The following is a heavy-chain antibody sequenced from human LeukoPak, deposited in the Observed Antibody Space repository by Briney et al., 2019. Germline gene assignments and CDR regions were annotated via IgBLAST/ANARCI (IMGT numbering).Heavy chain of an antibody. V-gene: IGHV4-59*01. D-gene: IGHD3-9*01. CDR3: ARVSDGLTGNDWFDP. J-gene: IGHJ5*02. CDR1: GGSISSYY. Sequence: PSEPLTLTCTVSGGSISSYYGSCMRHPPGKGLEWMGYIYYSGSTNYNPSLKSRVTISVDTSKNQFSLKLSSVTAADTAVYYCARVSDGLTGNDWFDPWGQGTLVTVSS. CDR2: IYYSGST.